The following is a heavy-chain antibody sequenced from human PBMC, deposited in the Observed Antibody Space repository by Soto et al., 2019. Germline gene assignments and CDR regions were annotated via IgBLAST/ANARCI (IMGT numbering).Heavy chain of an antibody. CDR2: IYWDDDK. CDR3: AHNSLSFPIYNWFDP. D-gene: IGHD2-21*01. CDR1: GFSLSTSGVA. V-gene: IGHV2-5*02. Sequence: QITLKESGPTLVKPTQTLTLTCTFSGFSLSTSGVAVGWIRQPPGKALEWLALIYWDDDKRYSPSLRSRLTITKDTSKNQVVLTMTNMDPVDTATYYCAHNSLSFPIYNWFDPWGQGTLVTVSS. J-gene: IGHJ5*02.